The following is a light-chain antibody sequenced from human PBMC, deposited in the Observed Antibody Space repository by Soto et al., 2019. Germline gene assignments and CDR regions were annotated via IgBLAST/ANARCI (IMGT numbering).Light chain of an antibody. V-gene: IGKV1-5*03. Sequence: DIPMTQSPSTLSASIGDRVTITCRASQSVDSWLAWYQQKPGKAPKLLIYKAPSLESGVPSRFSGSGSGTEFTLTISSLQPDDFATYYCQQYNSYSRTFGQGTKVDI. CDR1: QSVDSW. CDR2: KAP. J-gene: IGKJ1*01. CDR3: QQYNSYSRT.